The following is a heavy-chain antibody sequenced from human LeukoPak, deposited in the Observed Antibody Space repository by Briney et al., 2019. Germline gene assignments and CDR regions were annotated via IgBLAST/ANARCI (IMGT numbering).Heavy chain of an antibody. CDR2: IKQDGSEK. D-gene: IGHD6-19*01. CDR3: ARGIAVREVLHAFAI. J-gene: IGHJ3*02. CDR1: GFTLSRYW. V-gene: IGHV3-7*03. Sequence: PGGSLTLSCAASGFTLSRYWMRWVRQAPEKGLEWVADIKQDGSEKYDVDSMKGRFTICRDNTKNSLYLQMNSLRAEDTALYYCARGIAVREVLHAFAIWGQGTMVTVSS.